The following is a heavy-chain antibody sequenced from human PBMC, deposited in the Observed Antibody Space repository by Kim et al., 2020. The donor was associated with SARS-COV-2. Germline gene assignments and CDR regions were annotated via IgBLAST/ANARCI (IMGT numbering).Heavy chain of an antibody. V-gene: IGHV4-39*07. Sequence: PSPKRRVTISVDTSKNQFSLELSSVTAADTAVYYCAREDYGSIAAAGLDYWGQGTLVTVSS. D-gene: IGHD6-13*01. J-gene: IGHJ4*02. CDR3: AREDYGSIAAAGLDY.